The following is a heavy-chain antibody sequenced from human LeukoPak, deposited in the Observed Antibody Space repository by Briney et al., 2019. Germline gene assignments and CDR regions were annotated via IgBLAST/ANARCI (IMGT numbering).Heavy chain of an antibody. J-gene: IGHJ3*02. CDR1: GFTFSSYG. Sequence: PGGSLRLSCAASGFTFSSYGMHWVRQAPGKGLEWVAVISYDGSNKYYADSVKGRFTISRDNSKNTLYLQMNSLRAEDTAVYYCAKDHPPYSSLTDAFDIWGQGTMVTVSS. D-gene: IGHD6-13*01. CDR3: AKDHPPYSSLTDAFDI. CDR2: ISYDGSNK. V-gene: IGHV3-30*18.